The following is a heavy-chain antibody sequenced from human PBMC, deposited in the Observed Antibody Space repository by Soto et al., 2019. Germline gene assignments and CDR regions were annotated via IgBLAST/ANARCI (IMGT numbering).Heavy chain of an antibody. V-gene: IGHV3-72*01. CDR2: TRNKANSDTT. CDR3: ASHRYYDSSGYYAFDI. CDR1: GFTFSDHY. Sequence: GGSLRLSCAASGFTFSDHYMDWVRQAPGKGLEWVGRTRNKANSDTTEYAASVKGRFTISRDDSKNSLYLQMNSLKTEDTAVYYFASHRYYDSSGYYAFDIWGQGTMVTVSS. D-gene: IGHD3-22*01. J-gene: IGHJ3*02.